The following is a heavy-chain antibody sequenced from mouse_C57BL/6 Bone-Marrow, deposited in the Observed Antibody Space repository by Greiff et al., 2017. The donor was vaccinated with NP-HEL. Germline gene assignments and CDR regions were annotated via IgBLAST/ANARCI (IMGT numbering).Heavy chain of an antibody. CDR1: GYAFSSSW. J-gene: IGHJ4*01. V-gene: IGHV1-82*01. CDR2: IYPGDGDT. CDR3: ARQAYYSNYYAMDY. D-gene: IGHD2-5*01. Sequence: VKLQESGPELVKPGASVKISCKASGYAFSSSWMNWVKQRPGKGLEWIGRIYPGDGDTNYNGKFKGKATLTADKSSSTAYMQLSSLTSEDSAVYFGARQAYYSNYYAMDYWGQGTSVTVSS.